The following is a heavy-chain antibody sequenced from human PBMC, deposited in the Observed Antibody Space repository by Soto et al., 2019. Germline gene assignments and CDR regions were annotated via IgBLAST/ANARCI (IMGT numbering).Heavy chain of an antibody. CDR1: GYTLTKLS. J-gene: IGHJ3*02. CDR3: ATGYCSGGSCFDAFDI. V-gene: IGHV1-24*01. D-gene: IGHD2-15*01. CDR2: FDPEDGET. Sequence: VASVKVSCKVSGYTLTKLSIHWVRQAPGKGLEWMGGFDPEDGETIYAQKFQGRVTMTEDTSTDTAYMELSSLRSEDTAVYYCATGYCSGGSCFDAFDIWGQGTMVTVSS.